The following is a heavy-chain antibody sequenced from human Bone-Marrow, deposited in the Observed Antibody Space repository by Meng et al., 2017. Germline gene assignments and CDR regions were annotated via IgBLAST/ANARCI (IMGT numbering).Heavy chain of an antibody. CDR2: ISSSGSTI. J-gene: IGHJ4*02. V-gene: IGHV3-11*01. CDR3: ARSWLFDY. D-gene: IGHD5-12*01. Sequence: GESPKIFCAASGFTFSDYYMSWIRQAPGKGLEWVSYISSSGSTIYYADTVKGQFTLSRDNAKNSLYLQMDSLRAEDTAVYYCARSWLFDYWGQGTLVTVSS. CDR1: GFTFSDYY.